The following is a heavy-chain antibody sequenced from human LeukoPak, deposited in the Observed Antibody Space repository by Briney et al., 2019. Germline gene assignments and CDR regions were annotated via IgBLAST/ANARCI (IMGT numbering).Heavy chain of an antibody. CDR1: GYSFTSYW. J-gene: IGHJ3*02. CDR3: ARHLARKYDILTGYHDAFDI. Sequence: GESLKISCKGSGYSFTSYWISWVRQMPGEGLEWMGRIDPSDSYTNYSPSFQGHVTISADKSISTAYLQWSSLKASDTAMYYCARHLARKYDILTGYHDAFDIWGQGTMVTVSS. CDR2: IDPSDSYT. V-gene: IGHV5-10-1*01. D-gene: IGHD3-9*01.